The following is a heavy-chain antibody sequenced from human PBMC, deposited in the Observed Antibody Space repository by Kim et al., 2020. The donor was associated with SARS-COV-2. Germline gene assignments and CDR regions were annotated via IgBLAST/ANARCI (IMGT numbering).Heavy chain of an antibody. Sequence: TNYNPSLKSRLTISVDTSKNQFSLKLSSVTAADTAVYYCARGDRLGASDYWGQGTLVTVSS. D-gene: IGHD1-26*01. V-gene: IGHV4-34*01. CDR2: T. CDR3: ARGDRLGASDY. J-gene: IGHJ4*02.